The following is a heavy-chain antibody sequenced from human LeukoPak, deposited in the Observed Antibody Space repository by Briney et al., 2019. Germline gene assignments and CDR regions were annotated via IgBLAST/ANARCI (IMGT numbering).Heavy chain of an antibody. CDR2: IWYDGSNK. V-gene: IGHV3-33*01. D-gene: IGHD6-13*01. CDR1: GFTFSSYG. CDR3: ARRIVAATSYWFDP. J-gene: IGHJ5*02. Sequence: GGSLRLSCAASGFTFSSYGMHWVRQAPGKGLEWVAVIWYDGSNKYYADSVKGRFTISRDNSKNTLYLQMNSLRAEDTAVYYCARRIVAATSYWFDPWGQGTLVTVSS.